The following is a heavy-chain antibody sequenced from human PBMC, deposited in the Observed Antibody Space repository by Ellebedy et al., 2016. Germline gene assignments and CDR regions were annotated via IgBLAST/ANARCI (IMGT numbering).Heavy chain of an antibody. CDR3: ASRENSGWGEPYLQH. CDR1: GISLSDLA. CDR2: FDPEDGDT. Sequence: ASVKVSCKVSGISLSDLAIHWVRQAPGKGPEWMGGFDPEDGDTIDTQKFQGRLTMTEDTSTDTAYMELRSLRPEDTAMYYCASRENSGWGEPYLQHWGQGTLITVST. V-gene: IGHV1-24*01. D-gene: IGHD5-12*01. J-gene: IGHJ1*01.